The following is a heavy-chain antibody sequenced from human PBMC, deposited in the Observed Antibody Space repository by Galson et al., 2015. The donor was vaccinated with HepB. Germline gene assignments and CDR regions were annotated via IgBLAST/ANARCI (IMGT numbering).Heavy chain of an antibody. V-gene: IGHV3-33*01. J-gene: IGHJ5*02. Sequence: SLRLSCAASGFSFSTYGMHWVRQAPGKGLEWVAHIWYDGSNKYYTDSVKGRFTISRDNSKNTLYLQMNSLRAEDTAVYYCARDRSAPRPGWFDPWGQGTLVTVSS. CDR3: ARDRSAPRPGWFDP. CDR2: IWYDGSNK. D-gene: IGHD6-6*01. CDR1: GFSFSTYG.